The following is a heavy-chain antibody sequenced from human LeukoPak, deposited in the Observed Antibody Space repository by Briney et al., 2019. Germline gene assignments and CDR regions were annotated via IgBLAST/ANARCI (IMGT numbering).Heavy chain of an antibody. J-gene: IGHJ4*02. CDR3: ATLRFLEWLSPGDYFDY. Sequence: SETLSLTCTVSGGSISSYYWSWIRQPAGKRLEWIGRIYTSGSTNYNPSLNSRVTISVDTSKNQFSLKLSSVTAADTAVYYCATLRFLEWLSPGDYFDYWGQGTLVTVSS. CDR1: GGSISSYY. V-gene: IGHV4-4*07. D-gene: IGHD3-3*01. CDR2: IYTSGST.